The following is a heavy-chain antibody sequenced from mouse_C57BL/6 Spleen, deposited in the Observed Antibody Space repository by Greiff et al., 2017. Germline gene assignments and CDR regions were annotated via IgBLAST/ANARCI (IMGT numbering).Heavy chain of an antibody. Sequence: QVQLKQSGAELVKPGASVKLSCKASGYTFTEYTIHWVKQRSGQGLEWIGWFYPGSGSIKYNEKFKDKATLTADKSSSTVYMELSRLTSEDSAVYFCARHDLFYDYDEGWFAYWGQGTLVTVSA. CDR3: ARHDLFYDYDEGWFAY. V-gene: IGHV1-62-2*01. J-gene: IGHJ3*01. D-gene: IGHD2-4*01. CDR1: GYTFTEYT. CDR2: FYPGSGSI.